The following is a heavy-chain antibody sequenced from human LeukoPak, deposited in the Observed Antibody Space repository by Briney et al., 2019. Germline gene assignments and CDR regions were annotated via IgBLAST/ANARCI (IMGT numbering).Heavy chain of an antibody. Sequence: SETLSLTCAVSGHSVTSGYFWGWIRQPPGKGLDWIGDIFHTGITYYHPSLKSRVSISIDTSRNQFSLRLTSVSAADTAVYYCARRATAGDDALDIWGQGTMVTVS. V-gene: IGHV4-38-2*01. J-gene: IGHJ3*02. CDR1: GHSVTSGYF. D-gene: IGHD7-27*01. CDR2: IFHTGIT. CDR3: ARRATAGDDALDI.